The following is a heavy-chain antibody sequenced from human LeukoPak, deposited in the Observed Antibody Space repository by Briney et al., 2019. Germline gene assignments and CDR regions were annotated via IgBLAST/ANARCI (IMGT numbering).Heavy chain of an antibody. CDR2: KKQDGSEK. V-gene: IGHV3-7*01. CDR3: ARHRAGDYVWGSYRYPHIDY. D-gene: IGHD3-16*02. CDR1: GFTLSSYW. Sequence: GGSLRLSCAASGFTLSSYWMSWVRQAPGKGLEWVANKKQDGSEKYYVDSVKGRFTISRDNAKNSLYLQMSCLRAEDAAVYYCARHRAGDYVWGSYRYPHIDYWGQGTLVTVSS. J-gene: IGHJ4*02.